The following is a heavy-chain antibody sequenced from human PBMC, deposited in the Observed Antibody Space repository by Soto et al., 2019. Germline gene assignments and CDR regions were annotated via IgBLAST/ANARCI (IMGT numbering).Heavy chain of an antibody. CDR3: ALIRNYDAFDI. J-gene: IGHJ3*02. CDR1: GFTFSSYG. V-gene: IGHV3-30*03. Sequence: PGGSLRLSCAACGFTFSSYGMHWVRQAPGKGLEWVAVISYDGTSKYYADSVKGRFTISRDNSKNTLYLQMNSLRAEDTAVYYCALIRNYDAFDIWGQGTMVTVSS. D-gene: IGHD1-1*01. CDR2: ISYDGTSK.